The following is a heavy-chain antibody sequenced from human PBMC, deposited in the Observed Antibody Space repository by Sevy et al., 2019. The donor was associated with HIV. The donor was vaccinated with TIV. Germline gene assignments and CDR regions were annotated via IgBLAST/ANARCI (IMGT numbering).Heavy chain of an antibody. D-gene: IGHD6-19*01. Sequence: ASVKVSCKISGYKVDMYGIAWVRQAPGQGLEWMGWISTYNGNTNYAQNFQGRVTMTTDTSTSVVYMELGGLRPADTAVYYCARATGMAVAGTGRYFDFWGQGTLVTVSS. CDR3: ARATGMAVAGTGRYFDF. CDR1: GYKVDMYG. J-gene: IGHJ4*01. V-gene: IGHV1-18*04. CDR2: ISTYNGNT.